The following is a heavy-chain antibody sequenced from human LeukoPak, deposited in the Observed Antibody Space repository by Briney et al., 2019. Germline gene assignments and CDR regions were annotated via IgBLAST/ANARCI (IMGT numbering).Heavy chain of an antibody. CDR1: GGSISSYY. D-gene: IGHD2-15*01. J-gene: IGHJ5*02. V-gene: IGHV4-59*01. Sequence: SETLSLTCTVSGGSISSYYWSWIRQPPGKGLKWIGYIYYGGSTNYNPSLKSRVTISVDTSKNQFSLTLSSVTAADTAVYYCARESGYCSGGSCGNWFDPWGQGTLVTVSS. CDR3: ARESGYCSGGSCGNWFDP. CDR2: IYYGGST.